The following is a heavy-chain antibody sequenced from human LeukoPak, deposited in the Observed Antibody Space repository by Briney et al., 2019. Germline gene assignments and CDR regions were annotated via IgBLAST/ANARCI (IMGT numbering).Heavy chain of an antibody. J-gene: IGHJ4*02. D-gene: IGHD5-18*01. V-gene: IGHV3-7*05. CDR1: GFTFSSYS. Sequence: GGSLRLSCAASGFTFSSYSMNWVRQAPGKGLEWVANIKQDGSEKYYVNSVRGRFTISRDNAKNSLYLQMNSLRAEDTAVYYCARGGYTYGTFDYWGQGTLVAVSS. CDR2: IKQDGSEK. CDR3: ARGGYTYGTFDY.